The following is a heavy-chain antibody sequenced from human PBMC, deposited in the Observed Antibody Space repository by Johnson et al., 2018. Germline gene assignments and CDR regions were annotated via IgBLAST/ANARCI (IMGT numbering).Heavy chain of an antibody. CDR1: GFTFSTYW. Sequence: EVQLVESGGGLVQAGGSLRLSCAASGFTFSTYWMTWLRQAPGKGLEWVVNIKEGGSEKYYVDSVKGRFTTSRDNAKNSLYLQLNSLRVEDTAAYYCARDGFDSGSGTAYYGMDVWGQGTTVTVSS. J-gene: IGHJ6*02. CDR3: ARDGFDSGSGTAYYGMDV. V-gene: IGHV3-7*01. D-gene: IGHD3-10*01. CDR2: IKEGGSEK.